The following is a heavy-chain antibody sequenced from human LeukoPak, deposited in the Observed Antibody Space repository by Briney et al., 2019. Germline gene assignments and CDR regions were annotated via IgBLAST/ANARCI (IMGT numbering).Heavy chain of an antibody. V-gene: IGHV4-38-2*02. D-gene: IGHD1-26*01. J-gene: IGHJ4*02. Sequence: SETLSLTCIVSGYSISSNYYWGWIRQPPGKGLEWNGSIYHSGSTFYNPSLKSRLTISVDTSKNQFSLKLSSVTAADTAVYYCVKSGSYYEAFDYWGQGTLVPVSS. CDR2: IYHSGST. CDR1: GYSISSNYY. CDR3: VKSGSYYEAFDY.